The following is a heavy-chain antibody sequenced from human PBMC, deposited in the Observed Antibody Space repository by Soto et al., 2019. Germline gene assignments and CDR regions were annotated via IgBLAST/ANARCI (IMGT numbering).Heavy chain of an antibody. Sequence: GGSLRLSCASSGFTFSSYSMNLVRQAPGKGLEWVSSISSSSSYIYYADSVKGRFTISRDNAKNSLYLQMNSLRAEDTAVYYCARDGGASPAAYMDVWGKGTTVTVSS. CDR1: GFTFSSYS. V-gene: IGHV3-21*01. J-gene: IGHJ6*03. CDR2: ISSSSSYI. D-gene: IGHD2-21*01. CDR3: ARDGGASPAAYMDV.